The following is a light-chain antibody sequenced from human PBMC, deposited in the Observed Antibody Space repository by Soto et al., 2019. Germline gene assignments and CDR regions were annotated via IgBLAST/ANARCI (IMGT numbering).Light chain of an antibody. J-gene: IGKJ5*01. Sequence: DIQMTQSPSSLSASVGDRVIITFRASRDIVTSLNWYEQHPGKGPKILIYAASTLQRGVPSRFSGSGSGTDFNLTISSLQPEDYATYYCQQSYSSRTFGQGTRLEIK. CDR2: AAS. CDR1: RDIVTS. V-gene: IGKV1-39*01. CDR3: QQSYSSRT.